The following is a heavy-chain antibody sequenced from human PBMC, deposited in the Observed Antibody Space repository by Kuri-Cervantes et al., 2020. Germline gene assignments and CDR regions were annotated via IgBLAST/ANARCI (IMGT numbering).Heavy chain of an antibody. J-gene: IGHJ2*01. Sequence: GESLKISCAASGFTFSSYSMNWVRQAPGKGLEWVSSISSSSSYIYYADSVKGRFTISRDDSKNTLYLQMNSLRAEDTAVYYCAKEGSSWYETDWYFDLWGRGTLVTVSS. CDR3: AKEGSSWYETDWYFDL. CDR1: GFTFSSYS. V-gene: IGHV3-21*01. CDR2: ISSSSSYI. D-gene: IGHD6-13*01.